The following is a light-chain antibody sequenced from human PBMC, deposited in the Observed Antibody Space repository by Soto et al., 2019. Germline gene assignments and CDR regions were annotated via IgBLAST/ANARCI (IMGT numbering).Light chain of an antibody. V-gene: IGLV1-51*01. J-gene: IGLJ2*01. CDR1: SSNIGNNY. CDR2: DND. Sequence: QSVLTQPPSVSAAPGQTVTISCSGSSSNIGNNYVSWYQQLPGTAPKLLIYDNDKRPSGIPDRFSGSRSGTSATLGITGLQTGDEADYYCGTWTSSLSARVFGGGTKLTVL. CDR3: GTWTSSLSARV.